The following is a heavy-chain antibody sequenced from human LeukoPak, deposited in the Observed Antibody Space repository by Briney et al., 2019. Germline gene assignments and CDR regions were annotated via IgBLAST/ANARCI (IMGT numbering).Heavy chain of an antibody. CDR3: ARGPYRLGYCSGGSCCYFDY. J-gene: IGHJ4*02. Sequence: SETLSLTSAVYGGSFSAYYWSWIRQPPGKGLEWIGEINHSGSTNYNPSLKSRVTISVDTSKNQFSLKLSSVTAADTAVYYCARGPYRLGYCSGGSCCYFDYWGQGTLVTVSS. CDR2: INHSGST. CDR1: GGSFSAYY. D-gene: IGHD2-15*01. V-gene: IGHV4-34*01.